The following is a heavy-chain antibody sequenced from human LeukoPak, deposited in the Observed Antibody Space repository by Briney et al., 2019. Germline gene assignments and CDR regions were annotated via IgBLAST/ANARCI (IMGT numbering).Heavy chain of an antibody. CDR3: ARVYVVPAAHQIIYNWFDP. CDR1: GYSFTSYW. V-gene: IGHV5-51*01. Sequence: HGESLKISCKGSGYSFTSYWIGWVRQMPGKGLEWMGIIYPGDSDTRYSPSFQGQVTISADKSISTAYLQWSSLKASDTAMYYCARVYVVPAAHQIIYNWFDPWGQGTLVTVSS. CDR2: IYPGDSDT. D-gene: IGHD2-2*01. J-gene: IGHJ5*02.